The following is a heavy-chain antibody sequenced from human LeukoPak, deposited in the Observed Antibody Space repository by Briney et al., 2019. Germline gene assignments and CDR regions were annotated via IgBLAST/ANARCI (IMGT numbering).Heavy chain of an antibody. J-gene: IGHJ2*01. CDR2: INPSGGST. CDR3: ARDGPIAVAGRRPGHWYFDL. CDR1: GDTFTSYY. D-gene: IGHD6-19*01. V-gene: IGHV1-46*01. Sequence: ASVKVSCKASGDTFTSYYMHWVRQAPGQGLEWMGIINPSGGSTSYAQKFQGRVTMTRDTSTSTVYMELSSLRSEDTAVCYCARDGPIAVAGRRPGHWYFDLWGRGTLVTVSS.